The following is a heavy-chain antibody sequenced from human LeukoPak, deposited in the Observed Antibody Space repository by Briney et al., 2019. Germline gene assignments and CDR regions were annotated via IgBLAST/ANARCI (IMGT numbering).Heavy chain of an antibody. D-gene: IGHD1-26*01. CDR1: GYIFNSYG. CDR3: VRVIPQKWELPGKWFDP. CDR2: VSAYNGHT. V-gene: IGHV1-18*01. Sequence: ASVKVSCKASGYIFNSYGISWVRQAPGQGLEWMGWVSAYNGHTNYVQKFQGRVTMTTDTSTSTASMELRSLRSDDTAVYYCVRVIPQKWELPGKWFDPWGQGTLVTVS. J-gene: IGHJ5*02.